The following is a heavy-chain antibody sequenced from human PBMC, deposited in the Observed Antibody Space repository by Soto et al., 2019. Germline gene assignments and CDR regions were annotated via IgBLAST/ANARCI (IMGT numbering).Heavy chain of an antibody. D-gene: IGHD3-22*01. V-gene: IGHV5-51*01. CDR3: ARQIYDSDTGPNFQYYFDS. Sequence: PGESLKISCKGSGYSFTSYWIGWVRQMPGKGLEWMGIIYPGDSDTYYSPSFRGHVTISVTKSITTVFLQWSSLRASDTAMYYCARQIYDSDTGPNFQYYFDSWGQGTPVTVSS. J-gene: IGHJ4*02. CDR2: IYPGDSDT. CDR1: GYSFTSYW.